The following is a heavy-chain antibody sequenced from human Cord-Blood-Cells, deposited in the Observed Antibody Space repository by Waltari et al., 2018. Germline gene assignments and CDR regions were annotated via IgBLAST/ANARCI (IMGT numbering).Heavy chain of an antibody. CDR1: GYTFTGYY. Sequence: QVQLVQSGAEVKKPGASVKVSCKASGYTFTGYYMHWVRQDPGQGLEWMGWINPNSGGTNYAQKLQGWVTMTRDTSISTAYMELSRLRSDDTAVYYCARGEGDQPYDAFDIWGQGTMVTVSS. J-gene: IGHJ3*02. CDR2: INPNSGGT. D-gene: IGHD3-16*01. V-gene: IGHV1-2*04. CDR3: ARGEGDQPYDAFDI.